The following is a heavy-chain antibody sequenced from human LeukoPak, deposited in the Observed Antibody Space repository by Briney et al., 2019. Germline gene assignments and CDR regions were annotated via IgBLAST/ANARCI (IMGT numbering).Heavy chain of an antibody. CDR2: IKSKTDGGTT. V-gene: IGHV3-15*01. D-gene: IGHD4-23*01. CDR3: TRWGSPLNWGGNVLPAFDI. J-gene: IGHJ3*02. Sequence: GGSLRLSCAASGFTFSNAWMSWVRQAPGKGLEWVGRIKSKTDGGTTDYAAPVKGRFTISRDDSKNTLYLQMNSLKTEDTAVYYCTRWGSPLNWGGNVLPAFDIWGQGTMVTVSS. CDR1: GFTFSNAW.